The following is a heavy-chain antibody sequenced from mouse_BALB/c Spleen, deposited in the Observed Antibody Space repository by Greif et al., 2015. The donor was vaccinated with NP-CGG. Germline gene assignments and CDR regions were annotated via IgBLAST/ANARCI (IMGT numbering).Heavy chain of an antibody. D-gene: IGHD2-4*01. J-gene: IGHJ1*01. CDR1: GYTFTSYW. Sequence: QVQLQQSGAELAKPGASVKMSCKASGYTFTSYWMHWVKQRPGQGLEWIGYINPSTGYTEYNQKFKAKATLTADKSSSTAYMQRSSLTSEDSAVYDCARDYDYLYFDVWGAGTTVTVSS. V-gene: IGHV1-7*01. CDR3: ARDYDYLYFDV. CDR2: INPSTGYT.